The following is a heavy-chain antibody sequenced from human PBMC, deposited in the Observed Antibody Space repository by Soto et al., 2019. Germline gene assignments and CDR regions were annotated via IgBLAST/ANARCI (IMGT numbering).Heavy chain of an antibody. CDR1: GGSISSYY. CDR3: ARVKVPSAYYDFWSGYRSYYYMDV. D-gene: IGHD3-3*01. CDR2: IYYSGST. J-gene: IGHJ6*03. Sequence: PSETLSLTCTVSGGSISSYYWSLIRQPPGKGLEWIGYIYYSGSTNYNPSLKSRVTISVDTSKNQFSLKLSSVTAADTAVYYCARVKVPSAYYDFWSGYRSYYYMDVWGKGTTVTVSS. V-gene: IGHV4-59*01.